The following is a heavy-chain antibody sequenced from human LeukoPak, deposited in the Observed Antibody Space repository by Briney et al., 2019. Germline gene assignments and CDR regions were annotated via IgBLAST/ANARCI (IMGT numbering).Heavy chain of an antibody. CDR2: INPNSGVT. CDR3: ARDGPLGYYYFYMDV. CDR1: GYTFTAYN. V-gene: IGHV1-2*02. Sequence: GASVKVSCKASGYTFTAYNIYWVRQAPGQRPEWMGWINPNSGVTACAQKFQGRVNMTRDTSIRTAYLDLAGLKSDDTAVYYCARDGPLGYYYFYMDVWGKGTTVIVSS. J-gene: IGHJ6*03.